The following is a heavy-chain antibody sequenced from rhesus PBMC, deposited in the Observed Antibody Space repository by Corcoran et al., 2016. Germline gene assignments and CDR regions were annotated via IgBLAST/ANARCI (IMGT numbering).Heavy chain of an antibody. Sequence: QVQLQESGPGVVKPSETLSLTCAVSGGSISDSSRWSWIRPPPGKGREWVGYNQGSRTSTNYNPSLKRRVTISKDTSKNQFSLKLSSVTAADTAVYYCAREIQGVQLDVWGRGVLVTVSS. CDR2: NQGSRTST. V-gene: IGHV4S10*01. D-gene: IGHD5-24*01. CDR3: AREIQGVQLDV. J-gene: IGHJ5-2*02. CDR1: GGSISDSSR.